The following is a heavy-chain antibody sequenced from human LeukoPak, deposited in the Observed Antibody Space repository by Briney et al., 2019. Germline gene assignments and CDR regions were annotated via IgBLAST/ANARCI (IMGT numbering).Heavy chain of an antibody. V-gene: IGHV4-4*02. CDR3: ARYLVLPPDY. J-gene: IGHJ4*02. CDR1: GFTVSSNY. CDR2: IYHSGST. D-gene: IGHD3-10*01. Sequence: PGGSLRLSCAASGFTVSSNYMSWVRQPPGKGLEWIGEIYHSGSTNYNPSLKSRVTISVDKSKNQFSLKLSSVTAADTAVYYCARYLVLPPDYWGQGPLVTVSS.